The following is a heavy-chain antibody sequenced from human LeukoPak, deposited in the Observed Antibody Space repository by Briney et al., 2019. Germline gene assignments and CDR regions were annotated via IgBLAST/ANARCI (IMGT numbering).Heavy chain of an antibody. V-gene: IGHV3-7*01. CDR1: GCTFSSSW. Sequence: GGSLRLSCAASGCTFSSSWMSWVRQAPGKGLEWVANIKPDGSEKFHVDSVKGRFTISRDNSKSSLSLQMNSLRAEDTAVYYCARYGLTAALDFWGQGTLVTVSS. J-gene: IGHJ4*02. CDR2: IKPDGSEK. CDR3: ARYGLTAALDF. D-gene: IGHD2-21*02.